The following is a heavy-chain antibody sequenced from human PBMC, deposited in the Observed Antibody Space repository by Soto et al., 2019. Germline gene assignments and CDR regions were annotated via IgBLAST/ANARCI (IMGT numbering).Heavy chain of an antibody. CDR1: GGTFSSYT. V-gene: IGHV1-69*12. CDR3: ARGNHRWLQLWYFDL. Sequence: QVQLVQSGAEVKKPGSSVTVSCKASGGTFSSYTISWVRQAPGQGLEWMGGIIPIFGTANYAQKFQGRVTITADESTSTAYMELNSLRSEDTAVYYCARGNHRWLQLWYFDLWRRGTLVTVSS. D-gene: IGHD5-12*01. CDR2: IIPIFGTA. J-gene: IGHJ2*01.